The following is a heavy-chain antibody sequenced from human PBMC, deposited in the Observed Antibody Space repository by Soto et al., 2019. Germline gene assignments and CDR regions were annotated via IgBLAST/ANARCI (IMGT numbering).Heavy chain of an antibody. J-gene: IGHJ4*02. CDR3: AKDPWGIYVDTAHIDY. D-gene: IGHD5-18*01. Sequence: EVQLLESGGGLVQPGGSLRLSCAASGFTFSSYAMSWVRQAPGKGLEWVSAISGSGGSTYDADSVKGRFTISRDNSKNTLYVQMNSLRAEDTAVYYCAKDPWGIYVDTAHIDYWGQGTLVTVSS. CDR2: ISGSGGST. CDR1: GFTFSSYA. V-gene: IGHV3-23*01.